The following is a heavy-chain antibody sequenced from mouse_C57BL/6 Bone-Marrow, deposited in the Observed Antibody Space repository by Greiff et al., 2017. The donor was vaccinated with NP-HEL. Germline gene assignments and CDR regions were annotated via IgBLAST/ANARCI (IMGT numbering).Heavy chain of an antibody. CDR2: IHPNSGST. CDR1: GYTFTSYW. V-gene: IGHV1-64*01. D-gene: IGHD3-3*01. J-gene: IGHJ4*01. CDR3: SREGLLGAMDY. Sequence: QVQLQQPGAELVKPGASVKLSCKASGYTFTSYWMHWVKQRPGQGLEWIGLIHPNSGSTSSNEKFKSKATLTADKASSTAYMQLSSLTSEDSAVYDGSREGLLGAMDYWGQGTSVTVSS.